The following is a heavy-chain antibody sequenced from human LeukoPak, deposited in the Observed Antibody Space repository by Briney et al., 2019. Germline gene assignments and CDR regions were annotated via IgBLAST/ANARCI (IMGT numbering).Heavy chain of an antibody. J-gene: IGHJ4*02. CDR1: GYSISSGYY. CDR2: IYHSGST. D-gene: IGHD2-2*03. CDR3: ARVGYCSSTSCYAGALAY. Sequence: SETLSLTCAVSGYSISSGYYWGWIRQPPGKGLEWIGSIYHSGSTYYNPSLKSRVTISVDTSKNQFSLKLSSVTAADTAVYYCARVGYCSSTSCYAGALAYWGQGTLVTVSS. V-gene: IGHV4-38-2*01.